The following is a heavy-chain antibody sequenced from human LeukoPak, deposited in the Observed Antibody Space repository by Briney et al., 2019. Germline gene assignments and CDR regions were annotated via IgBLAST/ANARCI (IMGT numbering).Heavy chain of an antibody. J-gene: IGHJ6*03. V-gene: IGHV1-46*01. Sequence: ASVKVSCKASGYTFTSYYMHWVRQAPGQGLEWMGIISPSGGSTSYAQKFQGRVTMTRDTSTSTVYMELSSLRSEDTAVYYCARELGGSGTYYYYYMDVWGKGTTVTISS. CDR1: GYTFTSYY. D-gene: IGHD1-1*01. CDR3: ARELGGSGTYYYYYMDV. CDR2: ISPSGGST.